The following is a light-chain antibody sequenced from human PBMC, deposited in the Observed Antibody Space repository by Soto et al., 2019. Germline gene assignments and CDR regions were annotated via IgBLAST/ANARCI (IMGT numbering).Light chain of an antibody. CDR1: QGIGTY. V-gene: IGKV1-9*01. J-gene: IGKJ5*01. CDR3: QQVNIYPQT. Sequence: IQLSQSASSLSASVGDRVTISCRASQGIGTYLAWYQQKPGKAPKLLIYAAFTLHSGVPARFSGSRSGTDFTLTISSLQAEDFATYYCQQVNIYPQTFGQGTRLEI. CDR2: AAF.